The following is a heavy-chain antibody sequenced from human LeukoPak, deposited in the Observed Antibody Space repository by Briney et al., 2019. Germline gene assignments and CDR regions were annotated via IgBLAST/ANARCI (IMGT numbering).Heavy chain of an antibody. V-gene: IGHV5-51*01. CDR1: GYSFTTYW. CDR2: FYPADSDS. D-gene: IGHD1-1*01. CDR3: ARRTGPFDY. Sequence: GESLKISCQVSGYSFTTYWIGWVRQMPGKGLEWLGIFYPADSDSRYSPSFQGQVTISADKSISTAYLQWSSLKASDTAMYYCARRTGPFDYWGQGTLVTVSS. J-gene: IGHJ4*02.